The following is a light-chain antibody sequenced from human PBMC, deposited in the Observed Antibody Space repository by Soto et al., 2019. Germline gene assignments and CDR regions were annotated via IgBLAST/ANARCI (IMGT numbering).Light chain of an antibody. Sequence: QSVLTQPPSAAGTPGQRVSISFSGSNSNIGSNYVFWYQQLPGTAPKLLIYTDSHRPSGVPDRFSGSKSGTSASLAISGLRSEDEADYYCAAWDDSLSGRVFGGGTKVTVL. CDR1: NSNIGSNY. J-gene: IGLJ3*02. CDR2: TDS. CDR3: AAWDDSLSGRV. V-gene: IGLV1-47*02.